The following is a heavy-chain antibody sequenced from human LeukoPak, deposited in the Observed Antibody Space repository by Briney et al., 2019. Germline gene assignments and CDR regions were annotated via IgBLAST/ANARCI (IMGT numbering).Heavy chain of an antibody. J-gene: IGHJ4*02. CDR1: GYSFASYG. CDR3: ARAAGAVAEDY. CDR2: ISAYNGNT. V-gene: IGHV1-18*01. Sequence: ASVKVSCKASGYSFASYGITWVRQAPGQGLEWMEWISAYNGNTNYAQKLQGRVTMTTDTSTSTAYMELRSLRSDDTAVYYCARAAGAVAEDYWGQGTLVTVSS. D-gene: IGHD6-19*01.